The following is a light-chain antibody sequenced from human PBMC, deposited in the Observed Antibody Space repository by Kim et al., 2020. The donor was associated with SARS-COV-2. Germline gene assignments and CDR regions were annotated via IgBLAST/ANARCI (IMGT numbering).Light chain of an antibody. CDR1: QSLVYSDGNTY. CDR3: MQGSHWPPWT. Sequence: ASISCNSSQSLVYSDGNTYLNWFHQKPGQSPRRLFYKVSNRDAGVPDRFSGSGSGTHFTLNISRVEAEDVGIYYCMQGSHWPPWTFGQGTKVDIK. J-gene: IGKJ1*01. CDR2: KVS. V-gene: IGKV2-30*01.